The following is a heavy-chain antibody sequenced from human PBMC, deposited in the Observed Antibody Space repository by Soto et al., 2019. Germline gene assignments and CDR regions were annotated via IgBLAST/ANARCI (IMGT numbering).Heavy chain of an antibody. CDR1: GGSFSGYY. Sequence: PSETLSLTCAVYGGSFSGYYWTWIRQPPGKGLEWIAEINHSGSTTYNPSLKSRLTISVDTSNNQFSLKLSSVTAADTAVYYCARCVPMKTFCLYWGQGTLVTVSS. J-gene: IGHJ4*02. D-gene: IGHD3-22*01. CDR2: INHSGST. CDR3: ARCVPMKTFCLY. V-gene: IGHV4-34*01.